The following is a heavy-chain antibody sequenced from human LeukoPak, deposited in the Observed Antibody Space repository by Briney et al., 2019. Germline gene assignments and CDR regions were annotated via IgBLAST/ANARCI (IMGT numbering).Heavy chain of an antibody. D-gene: IGHD3-10*01. CDR1: GGSFSGYY. V-gene: IGHV4-34*01. J-gene: IGHJ6*02. CDR3: ARGITMVRGVIISYYYYGMDV. CDR2: INHSGST. Sequence: SETLSLTCAVYGGSFSGYYWSWIRQPPGKGLEWIGEINHSGSTNYNPSLKSRVTISVDTSKNQFSLKPSSVTAADTAVYYCARGITMVRGVIISYYYYGMDVWGQGTTVTVSS.